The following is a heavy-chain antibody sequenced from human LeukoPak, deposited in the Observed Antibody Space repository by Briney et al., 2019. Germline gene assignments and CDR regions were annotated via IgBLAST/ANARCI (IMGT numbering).Heavy chain of an antibody. CDR2: IWYDGSNK. J-gene: IGHJ4*02. CDR3: AKDREYYDSSGYYYYYFDY. CDR1: GFTFSSYG. V-gene: IGHV3-33*06. D-gene: IGHD3-22*01. Sequence: GRSLRLSCAASGFTFSSYGMHWVRQAPGKGLEWVAVIWYDGSNKYYADSVKGRFTISRDNSKNTLYLQMNSLRAEDTAVYYCAKDREYYDSSGYYYYYFDYWGQGTLVTVSS.